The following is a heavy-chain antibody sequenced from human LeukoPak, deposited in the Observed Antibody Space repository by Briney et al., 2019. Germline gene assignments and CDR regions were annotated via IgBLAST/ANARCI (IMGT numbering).Heavy chain of an antibody. V-gene: IGHV4-59*08. CDR3: ARTNYGSGSYSWFDP. D-gene: IGHD3-10*01. CDR2: IYYSGST. Sequence: SETLSLTCTVSGGSISSYYWGWIRQPPGKGLEWIGYIYYSGSTNYNPSLKSRVTISVDTSKNQFSLKLSSVTAADTAVYYCARTNYGSGSYSWFDPWGQGTLVTVSS. J-gene: IGHJ5*02. CDR1: GGSISSYY.